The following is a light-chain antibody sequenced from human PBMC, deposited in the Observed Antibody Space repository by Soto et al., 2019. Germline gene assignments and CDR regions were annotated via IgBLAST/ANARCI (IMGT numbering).Light chain of an antibody. CDR1: QSVTSSY. V-gene: IGKV3-20*01. J-gene: IGKJ1*01. CDR3: QQYGSSPRT. CDR2: GAS. Sequence: EILLTQSLATLSLSPGERATLSCRASQSVTSSYLAWYQQKPGQAPRLLIYGASSRATGIPDRFSGRGSGTDFTLTISRLEPEDFAVYYCQQYGSSPRTFGNGTKVDLK.